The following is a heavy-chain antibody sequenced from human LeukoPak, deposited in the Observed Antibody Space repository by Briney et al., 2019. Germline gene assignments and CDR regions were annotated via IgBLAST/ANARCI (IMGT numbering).Heavy chain of an antibody. V-gene: IGHV1-2*02. D-gene: IGHD2-21*02. CDR3: ARDRLLAYCGGDCYSEGFDY. CDR2: INPNSGGT. J-gene: IGHJ4*02. CDR1: GYTFTGYY. Sequence: ASVKVFCKASGYTFTGYYIHWVRQAPGQGLEWMGWINPNSGGTSYAQKFQGRVTMTRDTSIITAYMELSRLRSDDTAVYYCARDRLLAYCGGDCYSEGFDYWGQGTLVTVSS.